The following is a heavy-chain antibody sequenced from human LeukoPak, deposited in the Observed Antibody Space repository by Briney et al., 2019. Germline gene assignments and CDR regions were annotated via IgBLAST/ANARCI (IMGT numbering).Heavy chain of an antibody. D-gene: IGHD6-19*01. CDR1: GLTFSTYW. CDR3: GPSSWDY. Sequence: GGSLRLSCAASGLTFSTYWMHWVRQAPGKGLAWVARINPDGSIRTYANSVQGRVTISRDTAKDTLFLQMNSLRAEDTAIYYCGPSSWDYWGQGTLVTVSS. J-gene: IGHJ4*02. V-gene: IGHV3-74*03. CDR2: INPDGSIR.